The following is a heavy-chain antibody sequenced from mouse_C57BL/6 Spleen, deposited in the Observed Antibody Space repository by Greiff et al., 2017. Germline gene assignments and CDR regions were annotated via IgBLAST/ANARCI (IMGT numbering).Heavy chain of an antibody. V-gene: IGHV1-80*01. Sequence: QVQLKESGAELVKPGASVKISCKASGYAFSSYWMNWVKQRPGKGLEWIGQIYPGDGDTNYNGKFKGKATLTADKSSSTAYMQLSSLTSEDSAVYFCAPTVVATDAMDYWGQGTSVTVSS. CDR2: IYPGDGDT. J-gene: IGHJ4*01. D-gene: IGHD1-1*01. CDR1: GYAFSSYW. CDR3: APTVVATDAMDY.